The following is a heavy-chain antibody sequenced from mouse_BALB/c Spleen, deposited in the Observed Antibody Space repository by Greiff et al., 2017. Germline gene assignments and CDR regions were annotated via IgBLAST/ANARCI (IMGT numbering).Heavy chain of an antibody. V-gene: IGHV5-6-4*01. CDR2: ISSGGSYT. CDR3: TRDDLGAMDY. J-gene: IGHJ4*01. Sequence: EVKLVESGGGLVKPGGSLKLSCAASGFTFSSYTMSWVRQTPEKRLEWVATISSGGSYTYYPDSVKGRFTISRDNAKNTLYLQMSSLKSEDTAMYYCTRDDLGAMDYWGQGTSVTVSS. CDR1: GFTFSSYT.